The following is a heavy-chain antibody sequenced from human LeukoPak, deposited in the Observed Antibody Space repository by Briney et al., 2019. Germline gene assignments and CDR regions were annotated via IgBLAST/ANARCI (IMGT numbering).Heavy chain of an antibody. CDR2: ISAYNGNT. V-gene: IGHV1-18*01. D-gene: IGHD6-19*01. CDR3: ARMPLAVAGIGIDFDY. Sequence: GASVKVSCKASGYTFTSYGSSWVRQAPGQGLEWMGWISAYNGNTNYAQKLQGRVTMTTDTSTSTAYMELRSLRSDDTAVYYCARMPLAVAGIGIDFDYWGQGTLVTVSS. J-gene: IGHJ4*02. CDR1: GYTFTSYG.